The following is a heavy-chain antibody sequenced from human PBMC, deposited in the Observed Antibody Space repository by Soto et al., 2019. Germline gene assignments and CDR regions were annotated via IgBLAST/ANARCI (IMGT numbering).Heavy chain of an antibody. CDR3: VKDRWVDY. CDR2: ISSDGGST. Sequence: PGGSLRLSCSVSGFSFSSYAIHWVRQAPGKGLEYFSSISSDGGSTYYADSVKGRFTISRDNSKNTLYLQMTSLRVEDTAVYYCVKDRWVDYWGQGSLVTVYS. J-gene: IGHJ4*02. D-gene: IGHD1-26*01. CDR1: GFSFSSYA. V-gene: IGHV3-64D*06.